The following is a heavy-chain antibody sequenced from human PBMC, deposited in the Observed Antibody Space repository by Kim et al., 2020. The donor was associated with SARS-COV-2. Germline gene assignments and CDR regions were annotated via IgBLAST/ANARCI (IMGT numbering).Heavy chain of an antibody. Sequence: SETLSLTCTVSGGSISSYYWSWIRQPPGKGLEWIGYIYYSGSTNYNPSLKSRVTISVDTSKNQFSLKLSSVTAADTAVYYCARHILPAYYYDSSGYYYTSYWYFDLWGRGTLVTVSS. D-gene: IGHD3-22*01. CDR1: GGSISSYY. J-gene: IGHJ2*01. CDR2: IYYSGST. CDR3: ARHILPAYYYDSSGYYYTSYWYFDL. V-gene: IGHV4-59*08.